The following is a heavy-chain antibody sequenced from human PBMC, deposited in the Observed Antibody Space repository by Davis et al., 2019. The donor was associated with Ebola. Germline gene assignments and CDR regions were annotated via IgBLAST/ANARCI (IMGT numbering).Heavy chain of an antibody. CDR1: GGSISRGGSY. CDR2: LYYSGST. V-gene: IGHV4-31*03. CDR3: ARDLRYDSSGSDYYFYMDV. D-gene: IGHD3-22*01. J-gene: IGHJ6*03. Sequence: PSETLSLTCTVSGGSISRGGSYWSWVRQVPGTGLEWIGYLYYSGSTYYKPSLKSRVTISLDTSKNQFSLNLSSVTAADTAVYYCARDLRYDSSGSDYYFYMDVWGKGTTVTVSS.